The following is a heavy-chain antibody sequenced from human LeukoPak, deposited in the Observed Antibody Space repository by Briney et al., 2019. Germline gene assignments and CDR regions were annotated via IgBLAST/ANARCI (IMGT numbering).Heavy chain of an antibody. V-gene: IGHV3-33*01. Sequence: GGSLRLSCAASGFTFSSSGMHWVRQAPGKGLEWVAVIWYDGSDKYSADSVKGRFTISRDNSKNTLYLQMKSLRAEDTAVYYCARDFYCSRTSCYAPSFDYWGQGTLVTVSS. CDR1: GFTFSSSG. CDR3: ARDFYCSRTSCYAPSFDY. CDR2: IWYDGSDK. D-gene: IGHD2-2*01. J-gene: IGHJ4*02.